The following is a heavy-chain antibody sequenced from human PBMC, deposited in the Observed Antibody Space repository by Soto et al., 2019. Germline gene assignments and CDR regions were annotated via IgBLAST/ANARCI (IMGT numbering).Heavy chain of an antibody. CDR3: ARSQGSSTSLEIYYYYYYGMDV. Sequence: QVQLVQSGAEVKKPGSSVKVSCRASGGTFSSYAISWVRQAPGQGLEWRGGIIPISDTTHYAQKFQGRVTITADESKSTADMELSSLRSEDTAVYYCARSQGSSTSLEIYYYYYYGMDVWGQGTTVTVSS. V-gene: IGHV1-69*01. D-gene: IGHD2-2*01. CDR2: IIPISDTT. CDR1: GGTFSSYA. J-gene: IGHJ6*02.